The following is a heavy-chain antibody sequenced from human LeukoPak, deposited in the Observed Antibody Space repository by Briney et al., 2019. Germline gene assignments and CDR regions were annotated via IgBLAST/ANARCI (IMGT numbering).Heavy chain of an antibody. J-gene: IGHJ4*02. CDR3: ARVPLFDY. CDR1: GGSISSSSYY. CDR2: IYYSGST. Sequence: SETLSLTCTVSGGSISSSSYYRGWIRQPPGKGLEWIGSIYYSGSTYYNPSLKSRVTISVDTSKNQFSLKLSSVTAADTAVYYCARVPLFDYWGQGTLVTVSS. V-gene: IGHV4-39*07.